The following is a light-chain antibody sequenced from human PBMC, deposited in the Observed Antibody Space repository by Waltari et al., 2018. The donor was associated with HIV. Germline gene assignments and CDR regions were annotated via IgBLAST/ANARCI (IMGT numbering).Light chain of an antibody. CDR1: SSDVGSYNR. J-gene: IGLJ2*01. Sequence: QSALTQPPSVSGSPGQSVTISCTGTSSDVGSYNRFSWYQQPPGTAPKLMIYEVNKRPAGVPDRFSGSKSGNTASLTISGLQAEDEADYYCSSYTSSTVVFGGGTKLTVL. V-gene: IGLV2-18*02. CDR3: SSYTSSTVV. CDR2: EVN.